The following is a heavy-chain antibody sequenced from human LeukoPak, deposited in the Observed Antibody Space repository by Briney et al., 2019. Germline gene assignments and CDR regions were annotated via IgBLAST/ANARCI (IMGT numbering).Heavy chain of an antibody. D-gene: IGHD2-2*01. J-gene: IGHJ4*02. V-gene: IGHV3-23*01. Sequence: GGSLRLSCAASGFPFSSYAMSWVRQAPGKGLDWVSAISGSGGSTYYADSVKGRFTISRDNSKNTLYLQMNSLRAEDTAVYYCAKAPGDQLLLSTGYFDYWGQGTLVTVSS. CDR1: GFPFSSYA. CDR3: AKAPGDQLLLSTGYFDY. CDR2: ISGSGGST.